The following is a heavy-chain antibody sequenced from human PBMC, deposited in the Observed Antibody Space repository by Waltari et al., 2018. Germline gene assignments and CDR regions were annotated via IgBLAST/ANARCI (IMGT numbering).Heavy chain of an antibody. D-gene: IGHD1-1*01. CDR2: ITEDGSEK. Sequence: EVQLVESGGGLVQPGGSLRLSCAASGFTFSTYWMSWFRQAPGKGLEWVANITEDGSEKYYLDSVKGRFTISKDNAKNSLYLQMDSLRAEDTAVYYCARSKLPPDYWGQGTLVTVSS. J-gene: IGHJ4*02. CDR3: ARSKLPPDY. CDR1: GFTFSTYW. V-gene: IGHV3-7*01.